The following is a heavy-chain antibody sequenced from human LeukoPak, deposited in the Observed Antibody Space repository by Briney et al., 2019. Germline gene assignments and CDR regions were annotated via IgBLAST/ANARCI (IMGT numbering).Heavy chain of an antibody. CDR2: ISGSGVST. CDR1: GFTFSSYA. CDR3: AKDRVVVVAAALQFDY. J-gene: IGHJ4*02. D-gene: IGHD2-15*01. V-gene: IGHV3-23*01. Sequence: GGSLRLSCAASGFTFSSYALNWVRQAPGKGLEWVSAISGSGVSTYYADYVKGRFTISRDNSKNTLYLQMNSLRAEDTGIYYCAKDRVVVVAAALQFDYWGQGTLVTVSS.